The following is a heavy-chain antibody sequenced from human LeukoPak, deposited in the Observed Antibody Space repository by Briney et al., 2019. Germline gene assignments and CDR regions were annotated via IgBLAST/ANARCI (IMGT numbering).Heavy chain of an antibody. CDR2: IYHSGTT. CDR3: ASYFYGDYASYYFDR. Sequence: SGTLSLTCAFSGVSIISSHWWSWARQSPGKGLEWIGEIYHSGTTNYNPSLKSRVTMSVDKSKKQFSLNLSSVTAADTAVYYCASYFYGDYASYYFDRWGQGTLVTVSS. V-gene: IGHV4-4*02. CDR1: GVSIISSHW. D-gene: IGHD4-17*01. J-gene: IGHJ4*02.